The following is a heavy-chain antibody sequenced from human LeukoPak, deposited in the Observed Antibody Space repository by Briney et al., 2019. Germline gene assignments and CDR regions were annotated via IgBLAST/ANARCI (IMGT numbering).Heavy chain of an antibody. CDR1: GFTFSSYG. V-gene: IGHV3-33*01. CDR2: IWYDGSNK. J-gene: IGHJ6*02. D-gene: IGHD2-2*01. Sequence: GRSLRLSCAASGFTFSSYGMHWVRPAPGKGLEWVAVIWYDGSNKYYADSVKGRFTISRDNSKNTLYLQMNSLRAEDTAVYYCARQRGYCSSTSCSYYGMDVWGQETTVTVSS. CDR3: ARQRGYCSSTSCSYYGMDV.